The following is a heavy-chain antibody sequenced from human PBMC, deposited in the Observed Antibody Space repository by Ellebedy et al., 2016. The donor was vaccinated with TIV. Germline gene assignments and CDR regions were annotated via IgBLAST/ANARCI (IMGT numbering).Heavy chain of an antibody. V-gene: IGHV3-7*01. D-gene: IGHD2-21*02. CDR1: GFPFSSFW. Sequence: GESLKISCAASGFPFSSFWMSWVRQAPGKGLEWVANTKEDGSEKYYVDSVRGRFTISRDNAKNSLFLQMNGLRAEDTAVYYCVHIVVVTATGYWGQGTLVTVSS. CDR3: VHIVVVTATGY. J-gene: IGHJ4*02. CDR2: TKEDGSEK.